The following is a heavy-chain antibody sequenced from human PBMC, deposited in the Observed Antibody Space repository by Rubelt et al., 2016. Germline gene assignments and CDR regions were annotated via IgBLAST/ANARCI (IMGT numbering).Heavy chain of an antibody. CDR1: GGSISSNY. CDR3: VRANYFDY. V-gene: IGHV4-59*01. Sequence: QVQLQESGPGLVKPSETLSLTCTVSGGSISSNYWSWIRQPPGKGLEWIGDIHYSGSTNYSPSLKSRVTISGDTSKNRFVLRLTPVTAADTAVYYCVRANYFDYWCQGTLVTVSS. CDR2: IHYSGST. J-gene: IGHJ4*02.